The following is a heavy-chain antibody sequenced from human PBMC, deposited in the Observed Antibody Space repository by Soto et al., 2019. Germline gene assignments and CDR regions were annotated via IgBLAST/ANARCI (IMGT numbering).Heavy chain of an antibody. V-gene: IGHV2-5*02. D-gene: IGHD5-18*01. Sequence: QITLKESGPTLVKPTQTLTLTCTFSGFSLSTSGVGVGWIRQPPGKALEWLALIYWDDDKRYSPSLKSRLTITKDTSKNQVVLTMTNMDPVDTATYFCAHNVYSYGSTTFYFDYWGQGTLVTVSS. CDR3: AHNVYSYGSTTFYFDY. CDR1: GFSLSTSGVG. J-gene: IGHJ4*02. CDR2: IYWDDDK.